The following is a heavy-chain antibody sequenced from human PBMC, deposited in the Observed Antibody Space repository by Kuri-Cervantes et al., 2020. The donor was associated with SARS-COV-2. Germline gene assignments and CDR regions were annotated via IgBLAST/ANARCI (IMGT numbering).Heavy chain of an antibody. CDR1: GFTFTDYA. CDR3: TRESYRWNVGFDF. D-gene: IGHD1-1*01. Sequence: GESLKISCVASGFTFTDYAMHWVRQGPGKGLEWVAVISGGAKTEYYGDSVKGRFTISRDNSNNILYLQMNNLRPEDTAVYYCTRESYRWNVGFDFWAQGTLVTVSS. J-gene: IGHJ4*02. CDR2: ISGGAKTE. V-gene: IGHV3-30*04.